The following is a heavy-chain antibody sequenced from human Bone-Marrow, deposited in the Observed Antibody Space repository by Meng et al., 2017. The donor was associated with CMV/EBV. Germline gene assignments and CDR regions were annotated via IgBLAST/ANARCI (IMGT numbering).Heavy chain of an antibody. Sequence: GGSLRLSCTASGFRFSGYTMTWVRQAPGGGLEWVSTLTSGGGAFYADSVKGRFTISRDNSKNTLYLQMNSLRAEDTALFYCAKDLNYGGISGLDYWGQGTPVIVSS. D-gene: IGHD2-21*01. J-gene: IGHJ4*02. V-gene: IGHV3-23*01. CDR2: LTSGGGA. CDR1: GFRFSGYT. CDR3: AKDLNYGGISGLDY.